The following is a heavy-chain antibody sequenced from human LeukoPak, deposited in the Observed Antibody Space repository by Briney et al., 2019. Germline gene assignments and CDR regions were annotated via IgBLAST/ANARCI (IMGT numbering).Heavy chain of an antibody. V-gene: IGHV3-30*02. Sequence: GGSLRLSCAASGFIFSTYGMHWVRQAPGKGLEWVAVIWYDGSNKYYADSVKGRFTISRDNSKNTLYLQMNSLRAEDTAVYYCAKARGGYFDYWGQGTLVTVSS. CDR1: GFIFSTYG. CDR3: AKARGGYFDY. J-gene: IGHJ4*02. CDR2: IWYDGSNK. D-gene: IGHD3-10*01.